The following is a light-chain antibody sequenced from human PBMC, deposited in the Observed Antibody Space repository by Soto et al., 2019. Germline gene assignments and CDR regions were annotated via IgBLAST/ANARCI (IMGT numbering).Light chain of an antibody. CDR2: TTN. J-gene: IGLJ2*01. Sequence: QSVLTQPPSASGTPGQRVTIPCSGSTSTIGSKTLNWYQQLPGSAPKLLIYTTNQRPSGVPDRFSGSKSGTSASLAISGLQSEDEAHYYCAAWNDSLNGVVFGGGTKLTVL. V-gene: IGLV1-44*01. CDR1: TSTIGSKT. CDR3: AAWNDSLNGVV.